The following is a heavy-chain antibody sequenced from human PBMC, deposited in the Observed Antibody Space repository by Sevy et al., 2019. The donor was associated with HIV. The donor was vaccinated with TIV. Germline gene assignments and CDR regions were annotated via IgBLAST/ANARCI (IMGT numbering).Heavy chain of an antibody. D-gene: IGHD6-19*01. Sequence: GGSLRLSCAASGFTFSSYAMSWVRQAQGKGLEWVSAIGGSGGSTYYADSVKVRLTISRDNSKNPLYRQMNSLRAEDTAVYYCAKAGAVAGTLDDYWGQGTLVTVSS. J-gene: IGHJ4*02. CDR1: GFTFSSYA. CDR3: AKAGAVAGTLDDY. CDR2: IGGSGGST. V-gene: IGHV3-23*01.